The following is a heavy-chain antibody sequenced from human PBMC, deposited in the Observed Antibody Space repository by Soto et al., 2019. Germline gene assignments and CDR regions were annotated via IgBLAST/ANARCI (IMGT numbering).Heavy chain of an antibody. CDR1: GFTFSSYA. Sequence: EVQLLESGGGLVQPGGSLRLSCAASGFTFSSYAMSWVRQAPGKGLEWVSAISGSGGSTYYADSVKGRFTISRDNAKNTLYLQMNSLRAEDTAVYYCAKMGISTPYAFDIWGQGTMVTVSS. CDR3: AKMGISTPYAFDI. CDR2: ISGSGGST. D-gene: IGHD1-20*01. V-gene: IGHV3-23*01. J-gene: IGHJ3*02.